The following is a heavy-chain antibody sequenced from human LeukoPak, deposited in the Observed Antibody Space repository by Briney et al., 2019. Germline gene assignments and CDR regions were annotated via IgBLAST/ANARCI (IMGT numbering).Heavy chain of an antibody. Sequence: PSETLSLTCTVSGGSISSGGYYWSWIRQPPGKGLEWIGYIYHSGSTYYNPSLKSRVTISVDTSKNRFSLKLSSVTVADTAVYYCARVRGSYDIVTGYYNYFDYWGQGTLVTVSS. CDR3: ARVRGSYDIVTGYYNYFDY. D-gene: IGHD3-9*01. V-gene: IGHV4-30-2*01. CDR1: GGSISSGGYY. J-gene: IGHJ4*02. CDR2: IYHSGST.